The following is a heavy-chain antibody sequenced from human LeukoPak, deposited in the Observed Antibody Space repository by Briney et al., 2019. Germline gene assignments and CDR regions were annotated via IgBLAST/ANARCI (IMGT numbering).Heavy chain of an antibody. CDR3: ASSSSSWPQFDP. CDR2: IYYSGST. Sequence: SETLSLTCTVSGGSISSGDYYWSWVRQPPGKGLEWIGYIYYSGSTYYNPSLKSRVTISVDTSKNQFSLKLSSVTAADTAVYYCASSSSSWPQFDPWGQGTLVTVSS. V-gene: IGHV4-30-4*01. CDR1: GGSISSGDYY. D-gene: IGHD6-13*01. J-gene: IGHJ5*02.